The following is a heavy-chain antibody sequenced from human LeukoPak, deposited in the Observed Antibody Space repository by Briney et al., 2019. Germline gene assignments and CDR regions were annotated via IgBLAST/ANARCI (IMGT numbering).Heavy chain of an antibody. V-gene: IGHV3-43*01. CDR3: AKDMGYSVHLPDY. CDR2: ISWDGGST. CDR1: GFTFDDYT. D-gene: IGHD5/OR15-5a*01. Sequence: GGSLRLSCAASGFTFDDYTMHWVRQAPGKGLEWVSLISWDGGSTYYADSVKGRFTISRDNAKNSLYLQMNSLRVEDTALYYCAKDMGYSVHLPDYWGQGTLVTVSS. J-gene: IGHJ4*02.